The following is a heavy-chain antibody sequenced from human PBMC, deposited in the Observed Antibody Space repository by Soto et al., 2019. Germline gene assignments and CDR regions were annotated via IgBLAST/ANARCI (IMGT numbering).Heavy chain of an antibody. Sequence: GGSLRLSCAASGFTFSSYSMNWVRQAPGKGLEWVSYISSSSTTKYYADSVKGRFTISRDNAKNSLYLQMNSLRVEDKALYYCSKFIMWGGEVDYYGMDVWGQGTTVTVSS. D-gene: IGHD3-16*01. V-gene: IGHV3-48*01. CDR3: SKFIMWGGEVDYYGMDV. CDR1: GFTFSSYS. J-gene: IGHJ6*02. CDR2: ISSSSTTK.